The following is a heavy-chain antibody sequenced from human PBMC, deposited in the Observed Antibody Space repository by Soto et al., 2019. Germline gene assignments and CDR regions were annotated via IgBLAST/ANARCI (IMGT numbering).Heavy chain of an antibody. V-gene: IGHV1-18*04. CDR3: ARAGKYYYGSGSPYYYGMDV. Sequence: QVQLVQSGAEVKKPGASVKVSCKASGYTFTSYGVSWVRQAPGQGLEWVGWISGYNGNTNYAQKLQGRVTMTTDTPTSTAYMELRSLRSDDTAVYYCARAGKYYYGSGSPYYYGMDVWGQGITVTVSS. CDR1: GYTFTSYG. D-gene: IGHD3-10*01. J-gene: IGHJ6*02. CDR2: ISGYNGNT.